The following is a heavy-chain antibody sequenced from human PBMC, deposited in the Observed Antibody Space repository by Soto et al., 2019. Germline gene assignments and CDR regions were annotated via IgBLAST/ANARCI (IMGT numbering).Heavy chain of an antibody. CDR3: ATAGAIIAAAGIKGGY. D-gene: IGHD6-13*01. CDR1: GFTFSSYA. J-gene: IGHJ4*02. Sequence: GGSLRLSCAASGFTFSSYAMSWVRQAPGKGLEWVSAISGSGGSTYYADSVKGRFTISRDNSKNTLYLQMNSLRAEDTAVYYCATAGAIIAAAGIKGGYWGQGTLVTVSS. V-gene: IGHV3-23*01. CDR2: ISGSGGST.